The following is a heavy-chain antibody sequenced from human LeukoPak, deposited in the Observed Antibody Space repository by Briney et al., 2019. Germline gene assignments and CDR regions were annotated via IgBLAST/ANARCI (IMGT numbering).Heavy chain of an antibody. CDR2: ISAYNGNT. V-gene: IGHV1-18*01. CDR1: GYTFTSYG. J-gene: IGHJ4*02. CDR3: ARDLRKWELSLILFDY. D-gene: IGHD1-26*01. Sequence: ASVKVSCKASGYTFTSYGISWVRQAPGQGLEWMGWISAYNGNTNYAQKLQGRVTMTTDTSASTAYTELRSLRSDDTAVYYCARDLRKWELSLILFDYWGQGTLVTVSS.